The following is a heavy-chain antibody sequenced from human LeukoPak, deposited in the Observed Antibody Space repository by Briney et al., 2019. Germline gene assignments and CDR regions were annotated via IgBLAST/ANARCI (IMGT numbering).Heavy chain of an antibody. CDR3: ARVDGYNQGYYFDY. CDR1: GFTVSSHY. V-gene: IGHV3-53*01. Sequence: PGGSLRLSCAASGFTVSSHYMSWVRQAPGKGLEWVSVIYSGGSTYYADSVKGRFTISRDNSKNTLYLQMNSLRAEDTAVYYCARVDGYNQGYYFDYWGQGTLVTVSS. J-gene: IGHJ4*02. D-gene: IGHD5-24*01. CDR2: IYSGGST.